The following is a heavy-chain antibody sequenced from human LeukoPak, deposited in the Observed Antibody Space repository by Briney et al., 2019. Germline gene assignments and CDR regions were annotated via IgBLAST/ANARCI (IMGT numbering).Heavy chain of an antibody. J-gene: IGHJ4*02. CDR3: AVLAVAGTGLDY. CDR1: GFTFNNYI. D-gene: IGHD6-19*01. V-gene: IGHV3-21*01. Sequence: GGSLRLSCAASGFTFNNYIMNWVRQAPGKGLEWVSSISSSSDYIYYADSVKGRFTISRDNAKNSLYLQMNSLRAEDMAVYYCAVLAVAGTGLDYWGQGTLVTVSS. CDR2: ISSSSDYI.